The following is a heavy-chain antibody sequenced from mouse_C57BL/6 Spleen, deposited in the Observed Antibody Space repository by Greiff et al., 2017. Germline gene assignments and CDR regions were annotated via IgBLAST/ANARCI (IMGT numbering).Heavy chain of an antibody. V-gene: IGHV1-15*01. CDR3: TRRYDYDGYYAMDY. Sequence: VQLQQSGAELVRPGASVTLSCKASGYTFTDYEMHWVKQTPVHGLEWIGAIDPETGGTAYNQKFKGKAILTADKSSSTAYMQLRSLTSEDSAVYYCTRRYDYDGYYAMDYWGQGTSVTVSS. J-gene: IGHJ4*01. CDR1: GYTFTDYE. CDR2: IDPETGGT. D-gene: IGHD2-4*01.